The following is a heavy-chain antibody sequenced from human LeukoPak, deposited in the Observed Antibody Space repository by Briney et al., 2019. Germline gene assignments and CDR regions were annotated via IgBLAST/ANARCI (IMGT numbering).Heavy chain of an antibody. Sequence: ASVKVSCKASGYTSTSYDINWVRQATGQGLEWMGWMNPNSGNTGYAQKFQGRVTMTRNTSISTAYMELSSLRSEDTAVYYCARAYGIAAAFGPGYWGQGTLVTVSS. V-gene: IGHV1-8*01. CDR3: ARAYGIAAAFGPGY. CDR1: GYTSTSYD. CDR2: MNPNSGNT. D-gene: IGHD6-13*01. J-gene: IGHJ4*02.